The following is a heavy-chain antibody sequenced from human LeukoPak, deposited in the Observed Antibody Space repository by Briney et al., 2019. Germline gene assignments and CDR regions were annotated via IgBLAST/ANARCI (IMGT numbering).Heavy chain of an antibody. CDR2: IYPGDSDT. V-gene: IGHV5-51*01. CDR3: ARLPYCGGDCYPNWFDP. CDR1: GYSFTSYW. J-gene: IGHJ5*02. Sequence: GESLKISCKGSGYSFTSYWIGWVRQMPGKGLEWMGIIYPGDSDTRYSACFQDQVTISADKPIRTAYLQWTSLKASATAMYYCARLPYCGGDCYPNWFDPWGQGTLVTVSS. D-gene: IGHD2-21*02.